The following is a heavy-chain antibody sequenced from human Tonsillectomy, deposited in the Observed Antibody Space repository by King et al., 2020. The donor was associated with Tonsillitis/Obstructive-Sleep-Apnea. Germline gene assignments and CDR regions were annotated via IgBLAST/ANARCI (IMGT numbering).Heavy chain of an antibody. V-gene: IGHV3-21*01. J-gene: IGHJ6*03. CDR3: ARVRCVLEAFFYYYMDV. CDR2: ISSGSHYI. CDR1: GFTFTSYN. D-gene: IGHD3-3*01. Sequence: VQLVESGGGLVKPGGSLRLSCTASGFTFTSYNMNWVRQTPGKGLEWVASISSGSHYIHYADSLKGRFTISRDNAENSVFLQMKDLSAGDTAVYYCARVRCVLEAFFYYYMDVWGKGTTVTVSS.